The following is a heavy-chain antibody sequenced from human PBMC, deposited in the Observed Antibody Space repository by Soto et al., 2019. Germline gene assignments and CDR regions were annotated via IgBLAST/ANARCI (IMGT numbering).Heavy chain of an antibody. D-gene: IGHD3-22*01. CDR1: DGSMNSDSSY. CDR3: ARLGGYVSVGYYYLWDS. Sequence: QLQLQESGPGLVKPSETLSLTCRVSDGSMNSDSSYWGWIRQPPGKGLEWIGDINHSGSTYNNLSLKGPVPMSVDASRNQFSLKLTSMTAADTAVYYCARLGGYVSVGYYYLWDSWGQGTLVTVSS. CDR2: INHSGST. J-gene: IGHJ4*02. V-gene: IGHV4-39*01.